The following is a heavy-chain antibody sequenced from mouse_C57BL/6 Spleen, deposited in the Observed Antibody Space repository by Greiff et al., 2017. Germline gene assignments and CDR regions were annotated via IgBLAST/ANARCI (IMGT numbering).Heavy chain of an antibody. J-gene: IGHJ1*03. CDR3: ARGGSSRYFDV. CDR1: GYTFTSYW. CDR2: IHPNSGST. D-gene: IGHD1-1*01. Sequence: VKLQESGAELVKPGASVKLSCKASGYTFTSYWMHWVKQRPGQGLEWIGMIHPNSGSTNYNEKFKSKATLTVDKSSSTAYMQLSSLTSEDSAVYYCARGGSSRYFDVWGTGTTVTVSS. V-gene: IGHV1-64*01.